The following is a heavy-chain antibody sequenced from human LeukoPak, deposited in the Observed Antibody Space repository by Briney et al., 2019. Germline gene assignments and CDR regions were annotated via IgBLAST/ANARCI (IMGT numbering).Heavy chain of an antibody. V-gene: IGHV3-23*01. CDR3: AKDADLGYDFWSGYFSFDY. CDR2: ISGSGGST. D-gene: IGHD3-3*01. Sequence: GGSLRLSCAASGFTFSSYAMSWVRQAPGKGLEWVSAISGSGGSTYYADSVKGRFTISRDNSKNTLCLQMNSLRAEDTAVYYCAKDADLGYDFWSGYFSFDYWGQGTLVTVSS. J-gene: IGHJ4*02. CDR1: GFTFSSYA.